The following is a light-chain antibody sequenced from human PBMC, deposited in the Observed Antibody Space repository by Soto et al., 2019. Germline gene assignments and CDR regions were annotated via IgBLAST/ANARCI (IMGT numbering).Light chain of an antibody. Sequence: EIVMSQSPSTLSVSPGERATLSCRASQSVGPYLAWYQQRPGQAPRLLIYDASNRATGIPARFSGSGSGTDFTLTISSLEPEDFAVYYCQQRSNWPTFGPGTKVDIK. CDR1: QSVGPY. V-gene: IGKV3-11*01. CDR2: DAS. CDR3: QQRSNWPT. J-gene: IGKJ3*01.